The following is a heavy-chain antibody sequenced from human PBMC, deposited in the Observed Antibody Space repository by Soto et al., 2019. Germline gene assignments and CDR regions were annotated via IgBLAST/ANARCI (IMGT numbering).Heavy chain of an antibody. J-gene: IGHJ4*02. CDR2: INPNSGGT. Sequence: XSVKVSSKASVYTFTCYYMHWVLQAPGQGLEWMGWINPNSGGTNYAQKFQGRVTMTRDTSISPAYMELSRLRSDDTAVYYCAKYDILTGYYFDYWRQRSLVTVSS. V-gene: IGHV1-2*02. CDR3: AKYDILTGYYFDY. D-gene: IGHD3-9*01. CDR1: VYTFTCYY.